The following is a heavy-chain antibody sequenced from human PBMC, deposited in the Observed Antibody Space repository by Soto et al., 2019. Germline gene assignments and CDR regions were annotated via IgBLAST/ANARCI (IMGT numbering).Heavy chain of an antibody. CDR3: ANRDTARSTRYYYGMEV. J-gene: IGHJ6*02. CDR2: ISGSGGST. D-gene: IGHD5-18*01. Sequence: GGSLRLSCAASGFRFSSYAMSWVRQAPGKGLEWVSAISGSGGSTYYADSVKGRFTIPRDTSKNTLYLQMNSPIAKDTALYYCANRDTARSTRYYYGMEVWSQGTTVTVSS. CDR1: GFRFSSYA. V-gene: IGHV3-23*01.